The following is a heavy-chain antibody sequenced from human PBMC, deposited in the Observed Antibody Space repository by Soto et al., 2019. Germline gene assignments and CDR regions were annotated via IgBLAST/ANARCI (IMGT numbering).Heavy chain of an antibody. J-gene: IGHJ4*02. CDR2: ISGSGGST. Sequence: LRLSCAASGFTFSSYAMSWVRQAPGKGLEWVSAISGSGGSTYYADSVKGRFTISRDNSKNTLYLQMNSLRAEDTAVYYCARESEDLTSNFDYWGQGTLVTVSS. CDR3: ARESEDLTSNFDY. V-gene: IGHV3-23*01. CDR1: GFTFSSYA.